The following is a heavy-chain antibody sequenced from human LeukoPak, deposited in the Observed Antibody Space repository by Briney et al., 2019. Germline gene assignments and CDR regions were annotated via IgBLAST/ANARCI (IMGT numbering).Heavy chain of an antibody. D-gene: IGHD2-15*01. CDR3: ARHEQVAATLWWFDP. V-gene: IGHV4-39*01. J-gene: IGHJ5*02. Sequence: SETLSLTCTVPRGSISSGSYYWGWIRQPPGKGLEWIGSIYYSGSTYYNPSLTSRVTISVDTSKNQFSLKLSSVTAAHTAVYYCARHEQVAATLWWFDPWGQGTLVTVSS. CDR1: RGSISSGSYY. CDR2: IYYSGST.